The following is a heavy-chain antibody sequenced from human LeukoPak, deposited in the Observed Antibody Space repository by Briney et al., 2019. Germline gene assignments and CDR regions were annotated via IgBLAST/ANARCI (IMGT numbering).Heavy chain of an antibody. V-gene: IGHV3-7*01. J-gene: IGHJ4*02. CDR3: ARDMGWQHFDQ. Sequence: GGSLRLSCVASRFTFSNYWMTWVRQAPGKGLERVANIKKEGGEEYYMESVKGRFTISRDNAKNSLYLQMNSLTVEDTAVYYRARDMGWQHFDQWGQGTLVTVSS. D-gene: IGHD5-24*01. CDR1: RFTFSNYW. CDR2: IKKEGGEE.